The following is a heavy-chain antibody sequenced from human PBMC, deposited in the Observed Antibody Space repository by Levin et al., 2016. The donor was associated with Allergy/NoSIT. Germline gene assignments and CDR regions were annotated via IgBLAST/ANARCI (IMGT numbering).Heavy chain of an antibody. D-gene: IGHD6-6*01. CDR3: AGTTPFWVYRNRGPEYSSSPFDY. CDR2: IIPIFGTA. J-gene: IGHJ4*02. CDR1: GGTFSSYA. Sequence: SVKVSCKASGGTFSSYAISWVRQAPGQGLEWMGGIIPIFGTANYAQKFQGRVTITADESTSTAYMELSSLRSEDTAVYYCAGTTPFWVYRNRGPEYSSSPFDYWGQGTLVTVSS. V-gene: IGHV1-69*13.